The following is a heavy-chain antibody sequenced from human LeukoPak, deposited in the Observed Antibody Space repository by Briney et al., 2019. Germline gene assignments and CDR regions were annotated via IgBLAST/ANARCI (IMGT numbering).Heavy chain of an antibody. D-gene: IGHD6-13*01. Sequence: SGTLSLTCKVSGSSISSYYWSWIRQPPGEGLEWIGYFYHSVGTNYNPSLKSRATISIDTSKNEVSLKLRSVTAADTAVYYCARGASSSWYSLWKFWGQGTLVTVSS. CDR3: ARGASSSWYSLWKF. CDR2: FYHSVGT. CDR1: GSSISSYY. V-gene: IGHV4-59*01. J-gene: IGHJ4*02.